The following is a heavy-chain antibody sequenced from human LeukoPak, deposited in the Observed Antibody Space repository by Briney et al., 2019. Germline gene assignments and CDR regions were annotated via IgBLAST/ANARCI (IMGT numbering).Heavy chain of an antibody. CDR1: GYTFTSYA. CDR2: INAGNGNT. Sequence: ASVKVSCKASGYTFTSYAMHWVRQAPGQRLEWMGWINAGNGNTKYSQKFQGRVTITRDTSASTAYMEQSSLRSEDTAVYYCARGYSSSWYSAFDYWGQGTLVTVSS. V-gene: IGHV1-3*01. CDR3: ARGYSSSWYSAFDY. D-gene: IGHD6-13*01. J-gene: IGHJ4*02.